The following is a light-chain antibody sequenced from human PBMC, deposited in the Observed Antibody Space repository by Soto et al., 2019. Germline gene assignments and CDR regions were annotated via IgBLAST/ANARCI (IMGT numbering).Light chain of an antibody. V-gene: IGLV1-44*01. CDR1: SSNIGSNT. Sequence: QSVLNQPPSASGTPGHRVTISCSGSSSNIGSNTVNWYQQLPGTAPKLLIDHTYQWPSGIPDRFSGSKSGTSASLDISGLQSDDEADYYCTSWDGSLDGRVFGGGTKVTVL. CDR3: TSWDGSLDGRV. CDR2: HTY. J-gene: IGLJ3*02.